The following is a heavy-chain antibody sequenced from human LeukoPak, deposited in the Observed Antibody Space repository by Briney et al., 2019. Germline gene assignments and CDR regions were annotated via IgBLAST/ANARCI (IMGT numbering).Heavy chain of an antibody. Sequence: GGSLRLSCAASGFTVSNNFMYWVRQAPGKGLEWVSVIHSDGNTLYADSVEGRFTISRDNFKNTVYLQMSNLRAEDTAVYYCAREDNRGVYDDGFDIWGQGTMVTVSS. CDR1: GFTVSNNF. CDR3: AREDNRGVYDDGFDI. V-gene: IGHV3-53*01. D-gene: IGHD5/OR15-5a*01. CDR2: IHSDGNT. J-gene: IGHJ3*02.